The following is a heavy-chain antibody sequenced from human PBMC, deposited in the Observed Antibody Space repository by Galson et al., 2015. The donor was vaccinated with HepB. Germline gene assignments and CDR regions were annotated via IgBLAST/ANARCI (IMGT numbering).Heavy chain of an antibody. CDR1: GFTFDDYA. CDR2: ISWNSNTI. V-gene: IGHV3-9*01. D-gene: IGHD2-2*01. CDR3: VKDIRYCGSASCYGDGFDI. J-gene: IGHJ3*02. Sequence: SLRLSCAASGFTFDDYAMHWVRQAPGKGLEWVSGISWNSNTIGYADSVKGRFTISRDNAKNSLYLQMNSLRAEDTALYYCVKDIRYCGSASCYGDGFDIWGQGTMVTVSS.